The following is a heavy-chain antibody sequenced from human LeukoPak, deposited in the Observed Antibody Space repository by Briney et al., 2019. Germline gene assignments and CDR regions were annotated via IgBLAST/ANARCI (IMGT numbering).Heavy chain of an antibody. Sequence: GGSLRLSCAASGFTFSSYTMNWVRQAPGKGLEWVSSITSGGVNTYYATSVKGRFTISRDNAKNSLFLQMNSLRAEDTAIYYCARPRHREKGLYTWGQGTLVTVSS. CDR2: ITSGGVNT. CDR3: ARPRHREKGLYT. V-gene: IGHV3-21*01. D-gene: IGHD1-1*01. J-gene: IGHJ4*02. CDR1: GFTFSSYT.